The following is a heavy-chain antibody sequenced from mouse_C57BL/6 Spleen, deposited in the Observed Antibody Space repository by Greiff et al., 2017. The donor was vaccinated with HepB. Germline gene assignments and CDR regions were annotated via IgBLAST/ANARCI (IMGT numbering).Heavy chain of an antibody. CDR2: ISDGGSYT. CDR1: GFTFSSYA. Sequence: EVMLVESGGGLVKPGGSLKLSCAASGFTFSSYAMSWVRQTPEKRLEWVATISDGGSYTYYPDNVKGRFTISRDNAKNNLYLQMSHLKSEDTAMYYCARDQGGGYYVFDYWGQGTTLTVSS. V-gene: IGHV5-4*01. CDR3: ARDQGGGYYVFDY. D-gene: IGHD2-3*01. J-gene: IGHJ2*01.